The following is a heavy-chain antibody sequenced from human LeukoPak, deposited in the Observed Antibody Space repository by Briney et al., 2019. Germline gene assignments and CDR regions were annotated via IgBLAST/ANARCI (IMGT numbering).Heavy chain of an antibody. V-gene: IGHV3-7*01. CDR3: ARDCCASGSHDS. J-gene: IGHJ4*02. CDR2: INPDGRTK. Sequence: PGGSLRLSCAASGFTFSNHWMSWVRQAPGKGLEWVDNINPDGRTKHYVDSVTGRFAISRDNAKNSLYLQMDSLRADDTAVYYCARDCCASGSHDSWGQGTQVTVSS. D-gene: IGHD3-10*01. CDR1: GFTFSNHW.